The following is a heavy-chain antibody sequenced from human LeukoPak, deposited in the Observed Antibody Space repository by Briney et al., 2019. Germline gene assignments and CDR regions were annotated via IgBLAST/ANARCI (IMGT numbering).Heavy chain of an antibody. CDR1: GFIFSTYW. CDR3: ARDVSIVGGTKTDL. J-gene: IGHJ4*02. CDR2: IKEDGGET. Sequence: GGSLRLSCAASGFIFSTYWMSWVRQAPGKGLEWVAKIKEDGGETHYVDSIKGRFIISRDNAKNSLYLQTNSLRAEDTAVYYCARDVSIVGGTKTDLWGQGTLVTVSS. D-gene: IGHD1-26*01. V-gene: IGHV3-7*01.